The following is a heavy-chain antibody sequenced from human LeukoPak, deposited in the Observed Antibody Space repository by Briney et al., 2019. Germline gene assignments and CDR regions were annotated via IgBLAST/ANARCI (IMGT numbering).Heavy chain of an antibody. CDR3: ARHPRGYSYGCEDNYFDY. CDR2: IYPGDSDT. Sequence: GESLKISCKGSGYSITSYWIGWVRQMPGKGLEWMGIIYPGDSDTGYSPSFQGQVTISADKSISTAYLQWSSLKASDTAMYYCARHPRGYSYGCEDNYFDYWGQGTLVTVSS. J-gene: IGHJ4*02. D-gene: IGHD5-18*01. V-gene: IGHV5-51*01. CDR1: GYSITSYW.